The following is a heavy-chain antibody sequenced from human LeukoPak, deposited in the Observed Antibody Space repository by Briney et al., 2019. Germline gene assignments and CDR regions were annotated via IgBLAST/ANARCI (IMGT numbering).Heavy chain of an antibody. D-gene: IGHD4-23*01. CDR2: INPNSGGT. CDR1: GYTFTGYY. CDR3: ARADYGGNPYFDY. J-gene: IGHJ4*02. V-gene: IGHV1-2*04. Sequence: ASVKVSCKASGYTFTGYYMHWVRQAPGQGLEWMGWINPNSGGTNYAQKFQGWVTMTRDTSISTAYMELSRLRSDDTAVYYCARADYGGNPYFDYWGQGTLVTVSS.